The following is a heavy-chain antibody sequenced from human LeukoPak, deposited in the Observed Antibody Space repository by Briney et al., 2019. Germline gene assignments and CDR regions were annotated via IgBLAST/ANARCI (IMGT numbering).Heavy chain of an antibody. CDR1: GFTVTNNY. CDR3: ARDHVGSSWYDL. CDR2: IYTGGST. Sequence: GGSLRLSCAASGFTVTNNYMSWVRQAPGKGLEWVSDIYTGGSTYYADSVKGRFTISRDNSKNTLYLQMNTLRAEDTAVYYCARDHVGSSWYDLWAREPWSPSPQ. D-gene: IGHD6-13*01. V-gene: IGHV3-66*01. J-gene: IGHJ5*02.